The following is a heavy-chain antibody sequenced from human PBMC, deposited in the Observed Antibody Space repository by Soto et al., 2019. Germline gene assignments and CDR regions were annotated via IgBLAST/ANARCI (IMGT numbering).Heavy chain of an antibody. CDR1: GFTFSSYG. Sequence: GSLRLSCAASGFTFSSYGMHWVRQAPGKGLEWVAVISYDGSNKYYADSVKGRFTISRDNSKNTLYLQMNSLRAEDTAVYYCAKDFYGDYSFQNYYYGMDVWGQGTTVTVSS. CDR2: ISYDGSNK. D-gene: IGHD4-17*01. CDR3: AKDFYGDYSFQNYYYGMDV. V-gene: IGHV3-30*18. J-gene: IGHJ6*02.